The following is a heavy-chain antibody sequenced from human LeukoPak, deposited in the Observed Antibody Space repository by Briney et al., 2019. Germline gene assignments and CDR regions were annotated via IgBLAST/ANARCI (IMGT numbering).Heavy chain of an antibody. CDR2: IRYDGSNK. CDR1: GYTFTSYG. Sequence: SCKASGYTFTSYGISWVRQAPGQGLEWVAFIRYDGSNKYYADSVKGRFTISRDNSKNTLYLQMNSLRAEDTAVYYCAKDLPYYDSSGYYSHYFDYWGQGTLVTVSS. V-gene: IGHV3-30*02. D-gene: IGHD3-22*01. J-gene: IGHJ4*02. CDR3: AKDLPYYDSSGYYSHYFDY.